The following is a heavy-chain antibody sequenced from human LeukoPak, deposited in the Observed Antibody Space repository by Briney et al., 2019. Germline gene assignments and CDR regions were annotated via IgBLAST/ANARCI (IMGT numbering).Heavy chain of an antibody. CDR2: MNPNSGNT. V-gene: IGHV1-8*03. CDR1: GYTFTSYD. CDR3: ARVLRSKPGRDTAINY. J-gene: IGHJ4*02. D-gene: IGHD5-18*01. Sequence: ASVKVSCKASGYTFTSYDINWVRQATGQGLEWMGWMNPNSGNTGYAQKFQGRVTIAGNTSISTAYMELSSLRSEDTAAYYCARVLRSKPGRDTAINYWGQGTLVTVSS.